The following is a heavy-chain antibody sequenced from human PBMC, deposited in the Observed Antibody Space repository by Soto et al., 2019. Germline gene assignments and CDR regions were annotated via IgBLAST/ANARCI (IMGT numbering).Heavy chain of an antibody. Sequence: ASVKVSCKASGYTFTSYGISWVRQAPGQGLEWMGWISAYNGNTNYAQKLQGRVTMTTDTSTSTAYMELRSLRYEDTAVYYCARDQSYYYGMDVCRQRTTVPVSS. CDR1: GYTFTSYG. CDR3: ARDQSYYYGMDV. J-gene: IGHJ6*02. CDR2: ISAYNGNT. V-gene: IGHV1-18*01.